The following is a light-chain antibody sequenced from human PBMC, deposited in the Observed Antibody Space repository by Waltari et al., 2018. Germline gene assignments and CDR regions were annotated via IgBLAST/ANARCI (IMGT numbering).Light chain of an antibody. CDR2: KAS. CDR3: QQYNIYPYT. J-gene: IGKJ2*01. Sequence: DIQMTQSPSTLSASVGDRVTITCRASQSISSWLAWYQQKPGKAPKVLIYKASSLESGVPSRFRGSGSGTEFTLTISSLQPDDFATYYCQQYNIYPYTFGQGTKLEIK. CDR1: QSISSW. V-gene: IGKV1-5*03.